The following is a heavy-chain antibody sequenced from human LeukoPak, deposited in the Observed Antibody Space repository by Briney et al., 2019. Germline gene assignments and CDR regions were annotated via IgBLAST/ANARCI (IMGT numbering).Heavy chain of an antibody. V-gene: IGHV5-10-1*01. J-gene: IGHJ4*02. D-gene: IGHD6-19*01. CDR3: AATTHSGWYYFHY. CDR1: GYSFTSYW. CDR2: IDPSDSYT. Sequence: GESLKISCKGSGYSFTSYWISWVRQMPGKGLEWMGRIDPSDSYTKYSPSFQGHVTISADKSISTAYLQWSSLKASDTAMFYCAATTHSGWYYFHYWGREPWSPSPQ.